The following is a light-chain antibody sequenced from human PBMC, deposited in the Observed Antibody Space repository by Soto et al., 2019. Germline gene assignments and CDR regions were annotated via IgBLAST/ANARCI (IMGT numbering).Light chain of an antibody. Sequence: QSVLTQPASVSGSPGQSITISCTGTSSDIGGYNYVSWHQQHPGKAPKLMIYEVSNRPSGVSNRFSGSKSGNTASLTISGLQAEDEADYYCSSYTTSSTVLFAGGTKVTVL. CDR1: SSDIGGYNY. V-gene: IGLV2-14*01. J-gene: IGLJ2*01. CDR2: EVS. CDR3: SSYTTSSTVL.